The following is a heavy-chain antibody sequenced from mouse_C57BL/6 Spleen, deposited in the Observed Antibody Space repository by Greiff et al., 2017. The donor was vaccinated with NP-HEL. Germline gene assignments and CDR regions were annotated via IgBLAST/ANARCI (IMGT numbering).Heavy chain of an antibody. J-gene: IGHJ3*01. Sequence: VQLQQPGAELVKPGASVKLSCKASGYTFTSYWMQWVKQRPGQGLEWIGEIDPSDSYTNYNQKFKGKATLTVDTSSSTAYMQLSSLTSEDSAVYYCARRELLRSAWFAYWGQGTLVTVSA. CDR2: IDPSDSYT. CDR1: GYTFTSYW. V-gene: IGHV1-50*01. CDR3: ARRELLRSAWFAY. D-gene: IGHD1-1*01.